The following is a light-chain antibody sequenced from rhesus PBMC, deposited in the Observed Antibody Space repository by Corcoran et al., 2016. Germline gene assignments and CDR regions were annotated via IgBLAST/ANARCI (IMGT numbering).Light chain of an antibody. CDR1: QSLLSSNGYNY. CDR2: YGS. Sequence: DIVMTQTPLSLPVTLGEPASISCRSSQSLLSSNGYNYLNWYLQNPGKSPQFLIFYGSNRASRVPDRFSGSGSGTDCTLKISRWEAENVGVYYCMQALQPPLTFGGGTKVEIK. J-gene: IGKJ4*01. CDR3: MQALQPPLT. V-gene: IGKV2-60*01.